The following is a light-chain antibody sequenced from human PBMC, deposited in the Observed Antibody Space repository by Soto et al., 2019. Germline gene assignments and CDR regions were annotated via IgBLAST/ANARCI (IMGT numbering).Light chain of an antibody. CDR3: QQYGPSSMYT. CDR2: GAS. CDR1: QTVSSSY. V-gene: IGKV3-20*01. Sequence: ELGLTQSPGTLSLSPGERATLSCRASQTVSSSYLAWYQQKPGQAPRLLIYGASTRATGIPGRFSGSASGIDFTLTISRVEPEDFAVYYCQQYGPSSMYTFGQGTNLEIK. J-gene: IGKJ2*01.